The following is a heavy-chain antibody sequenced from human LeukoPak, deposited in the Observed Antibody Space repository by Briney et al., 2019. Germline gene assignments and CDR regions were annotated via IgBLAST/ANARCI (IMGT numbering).Heavy chain of an antibody. J-gene: IGHJ6*02. Sequence: GGSLRLSCAASGFASGSYWMSWVREAPGKELEWVANINQGGSDTYYVDSVKGRFTISRDNAQNSLHLQMNSLRAEDTAVYYCARDLSYCTITSCSYYYYGMDVWGRGTTVTVSS. CDR1: GFASGSYW. V-gene: IGHV3-7*01. D-gene: IGHD2-2*01. CDR3: ARDLSYCTITSCSYYYYGMDV. CDR2: INQGGSDT.